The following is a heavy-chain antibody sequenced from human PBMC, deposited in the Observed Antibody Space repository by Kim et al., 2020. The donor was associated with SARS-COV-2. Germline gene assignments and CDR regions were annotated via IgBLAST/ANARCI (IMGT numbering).Heavy chain of an antibody. V-gene: IGHV3-33*05. Sequence: GGSLRLSCAASGFTFSSYGMHWVRQAPGKGLEWVAVISYDGSNKYYADSVKGRFTISRDNSKNTLYLQMNSLRAEDTAVYYCARSSNTFGGVIVTEGFDYWGQGTLVTVSS. CDR3: ARSSNTFGGVIVTEGFDY. D-gene: IGHD3-16*02. CDR1: GFTFSSYG. J-gene: IGHJ4*02. CDR2: ISYDGSNK.